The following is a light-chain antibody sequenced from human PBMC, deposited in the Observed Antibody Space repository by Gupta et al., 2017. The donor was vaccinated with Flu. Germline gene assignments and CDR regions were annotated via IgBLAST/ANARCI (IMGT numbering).Light chain of an antibody. CDR2: DIN. J-gene: IGLJ3*02. CDR1: SSDVGGHDF. Sequence: QSALTQPRSVSGSPGQSLTISCTGTSSDVGGHDFISWYHQAAGESPKLILYDINKRPSGVPDRFSGSKSGNTASLTISGLQDEDEGDYYCCAYAGRRVWVFGAGTRLPVL. CDR3: CAYAGRRVWV. V-gene: IGLV2-11*01.